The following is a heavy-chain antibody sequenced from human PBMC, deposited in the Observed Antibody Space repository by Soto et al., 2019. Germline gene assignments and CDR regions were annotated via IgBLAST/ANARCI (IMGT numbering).Heavy chain of an antibody. V-gene: IGHV3-33*03. CDR1: DLSFGRLG. D-gene: IGHD5-12*01. CDR3: ATLPQVSTWLMDV. Sequence: QVQVVESGGVVVQPGRALRLSCSGSDLSFGRLGIHWVRQAPGKGREWIGIIWFDASEEISAEAVKGRFTISRNNSRNTAFLQMNSLRVEDTGVYYWATLPQVSTWLMDVWGQGARVTVSS. J-gene: IGHJ6*02. CDR2: IWFDASEE.